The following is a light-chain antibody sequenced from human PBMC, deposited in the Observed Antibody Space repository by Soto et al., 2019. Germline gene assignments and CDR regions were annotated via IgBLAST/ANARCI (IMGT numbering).Light chain of an antibody. J-gene: IGKJ1*01. CDR3: QHHNSYSQT. CDR1: QSIRYY. Sequence: DIQLTQSPPTLSASVGDRVTITCRASQSIRYYLAWYQQMPGKAPKLLIYGASSLQRGVPSRFSGSGSGTEFTLTISSLKPDDFATYFCQHHNSYSQTFGQGTKVEIK. V-gene: IGKV1-5*01. CDR2: GAS.